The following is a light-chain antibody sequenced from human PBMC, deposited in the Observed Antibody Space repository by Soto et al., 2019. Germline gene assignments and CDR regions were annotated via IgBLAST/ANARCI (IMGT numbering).Light chain of an antibody. J-gene: IGKJ5*01. Sequence: EMVLTQSPSTLSLSPGERATLSCRASHSVSSDLAWYQQKPGKAPRLLIYDASNRATGIPARFSGSGSGTDFTLTISSLEPEDFAVYYCQQRSNWPPYTFGQGTRLEIK. CDR1: HSVSSD. V-gene: IGKV3-11*01. CDR3: QQRSNWPPYT. CDR2: DAS.